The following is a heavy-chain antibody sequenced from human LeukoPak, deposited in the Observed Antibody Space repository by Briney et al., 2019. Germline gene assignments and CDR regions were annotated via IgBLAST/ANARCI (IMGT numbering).Heavy chain of an antibody. J-gene: IGHJ4*02. CDR3: ARAGGSGWTYDY. CDR2: ISYSGST. D-gene: IGHD6-19*01. V-gene: IGHV4-59*01. CDR1: GGSISSYY. Sequence: SETLSLTCTVSGGSISSYYWSWIRQPPGKGLEWIGYISYSGSTNYNPSLKGRATMSVDTSKNQLSLKLNSVTAADTAVYYCARAGGSGWTYDYWGQGTLVTVSS.